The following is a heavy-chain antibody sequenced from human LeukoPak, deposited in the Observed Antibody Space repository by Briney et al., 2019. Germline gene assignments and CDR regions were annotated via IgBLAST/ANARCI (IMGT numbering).Heavy chain of an antibody. CDR2: ISGSGGST. D-gene: IGHD5-18*01. V-gene: IGHV3-23*01. CDR3: AKVTEYSYGPGGY. J-gene: IGHJ4*02. CDR1: GFTVSSNY. Sequence: GGSLRLSCAASGFTVSSNYMSWVRQAPGKGLEWVSAISGSGGSTYYADSVKGRFTISRDNSKNTLYLQMNSLRAEDTAVYYCAKVTEYSYGPGGYWGQGTLVTVSS.